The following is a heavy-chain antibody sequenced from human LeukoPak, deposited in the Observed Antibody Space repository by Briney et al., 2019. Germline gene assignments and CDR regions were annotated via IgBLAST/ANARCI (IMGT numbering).Heavy chain of an antibody. CDR1: GFTFSSYA. J-gene: IGHJ4*02. Sequence: GGSLRLSCAASGFTFSSYAMSWVRQAPGKGLEWVALIYYDGSENFYADSVRGRLAISRDDSKNTLFLQMNSLRPEDTAMYYCAREERGWLIGHWGQGTLVTVSS. CDR3: AREERGWLIGH. D-gene: IGHD5-12*01. CDR2: IYYDGSEN. V-gene: IGHV3-30*09.